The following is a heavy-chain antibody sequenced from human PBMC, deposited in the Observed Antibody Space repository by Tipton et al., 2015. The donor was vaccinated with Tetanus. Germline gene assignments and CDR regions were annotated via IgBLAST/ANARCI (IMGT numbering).Heavy chain of an antibody. CDR1: GGSVDSGSYH. CDR2: VHYTGAT. Sequence: GLVKPSETLSLICSVSGGSVDSGSYHWAWIRQPPGKGLEWIGSVHYTGATYLNPSLMSRVTLSVDTSKNQFSLRLTSVTAADTAVYYCARSKLLWFGESLSGFDSWGQGTLVTVSA. CDR3: ARSKLLWFGESLSGFDS. D-gene: IGHD3-10*01. V-gene: IGHV4-39*07. J-gene: IGHJ4*02.